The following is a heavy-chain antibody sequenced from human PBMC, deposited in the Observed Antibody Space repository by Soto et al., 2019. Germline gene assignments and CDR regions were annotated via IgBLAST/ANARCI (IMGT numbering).Heavy chain of an antibody. CDR2: ISGSGAGT. CDR1: GFTFSSYA. J-gene: IGHJ4*02. Sequence: GGSLRLSCAASGFTFSSYAMSWVRRAPGKGLEWVSAISGSGAGTYYADSVKGRFTISRDNSKNTLYLQMNSLRAEDTAVYYCAKASTSSPKRVAFDYWGQGTLVTVSS. CDR3: AKASTSSPKRVAFDY. D-gene: IGHD2-2*01. V-gene: IGHV3-23*01.